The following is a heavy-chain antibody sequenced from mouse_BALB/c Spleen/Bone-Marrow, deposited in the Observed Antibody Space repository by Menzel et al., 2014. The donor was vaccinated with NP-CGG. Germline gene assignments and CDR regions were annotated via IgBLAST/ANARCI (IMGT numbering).Heavy chain of an antibody. CDR3: APYYYGSSSFAY. CDR2: IDPANGNT. V-gene: IGHV14-3*02. D-gene: IGHD1-1*01. J-gene: IGHJ3*01. Sequence: DVQLQESGAGLVKPGASVKLSCTASGFNIKDTYMHWVKQRPEQGLEWIGRIDPANGNTKYDPKFQGKATITADTSSNTAYLQLSSLTSEDTAVYYCAPYYYGSSSFAYWGQGTLVTVSA. CDR1: GFNIKDTY.